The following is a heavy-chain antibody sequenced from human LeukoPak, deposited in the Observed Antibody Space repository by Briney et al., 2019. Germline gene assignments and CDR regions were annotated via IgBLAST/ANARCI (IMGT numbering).Heavy chain of an antibody. Sequence: GGSLRLSCAASRFTFSSYAIHWVRQAPGKGLEWVAVISYDGSNKYYADSVKGRFTISRDNSKNTLYLQMNSLRAEDTAVYYCARDQGTGSLDYWAREPWSPSPQ. CDR3: ARDQGTGSLDY. CDR1: RFTFSSYA. D-gene: IGHD7-27*01. CDR2: ISYDGSNK. J-gene: IGHJ4*02. V-gene: IGHV3-30*04.